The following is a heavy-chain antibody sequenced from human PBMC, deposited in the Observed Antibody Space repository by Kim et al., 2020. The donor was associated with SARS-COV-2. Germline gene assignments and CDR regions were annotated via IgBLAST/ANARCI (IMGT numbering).Heavy chain of an antibody. J-gene: IGHJ4*02. Sequence: SVKVSCKASGDNFKSYVITWVRQPPCQGLEWMGDIIPVFCTPNYAPRFQGRVTITADESTNTAYMASSSLKSDDTAVYYCVSEWPLVLDFWGQRTRVT. D-gene: IGHD6-6*01. CDR3: VSEWPLVLDF. V-gene: IGHV1-69*13. CDR2: IIPVFCTP. CDR1: GDNFKSYV.